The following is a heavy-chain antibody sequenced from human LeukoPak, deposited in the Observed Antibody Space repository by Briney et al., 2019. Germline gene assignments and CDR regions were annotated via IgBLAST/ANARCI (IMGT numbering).Heavy chain of an antibody. CDR1: GGSFSGYY. V-gene: IGHV4-34*01. CDR2: INHSGST. CDR3: ARGKDSSGYYYYGWYFDL. J-gene: IGHJ2*01. Sequence: SETLSLTCAVYGGSFSGYYWSWIRQPPGKGLEWIGEINHSGSTNYNPSLKSRVTISVYTSKNQFSLKLSSVTAADTAVYYCARGKDSSGYYYYGWYFDLWGRGTLVTVSS. D-gene: IGHD3-22*01.